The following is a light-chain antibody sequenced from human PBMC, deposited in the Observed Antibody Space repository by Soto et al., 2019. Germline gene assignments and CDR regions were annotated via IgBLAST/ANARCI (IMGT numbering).Light chain of an antibody. V-gene: IGKV1-39*01. CDR1: QTITTS. Sequence: DIQMTQSPSSLSAFAGDRVTITCRAGQTITTSLNWYQQKPGKAPRLLIYVASNLQSGVPSRFSGSGSGTDFTLTISSLQPEDFATYYCQQNHSTPITFGQGTRLEMK. CDR3: QQNHSTPIT. J-gene: IGKJ5*01. CDR2: VAS.